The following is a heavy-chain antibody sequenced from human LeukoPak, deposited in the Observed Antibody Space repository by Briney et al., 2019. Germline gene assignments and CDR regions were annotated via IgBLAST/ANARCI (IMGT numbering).Heavy chain of an antibody. V-gene: IGHV5-51*01. CDR3: ARLDGYDILTGRGYFDY. J-gene: IGHJ4*02. CDR2: IYPGDSDT. Sequence: GESLKISCKGSGYSFTSYWIGWVRQMPGKGLEWMGIIYPGDSDTRYSPSFQGQVTISADKSVSTAYLQWSSLKASDTAMYYCARLDGYDILTGRGYFDYWGQGTLVTVSS. D-gene: IGHD3-9*01. CDR1: GYSFTSYW.